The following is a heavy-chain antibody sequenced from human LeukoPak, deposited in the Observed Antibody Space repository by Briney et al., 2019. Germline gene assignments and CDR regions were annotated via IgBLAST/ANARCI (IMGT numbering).Heavy chain of an antibody. D-gene: IGHD6-19*01. CDR3: ARASSGWPNFDY. CDR1: GFTVSSNS. V-gene: IGHV3-53*01. CDR2: IFSST. J-gene: IGHJ4*02. Sequence: GGSLRLSCTVSGFTVSSNSMSWVRQAPGKGLEWVSFIFSSTHYSDSVKGRFTISRDNSKNTLYLQMNSLRAEDTAVYYCARASSGWPNFDYWGQGTLVTVSS.